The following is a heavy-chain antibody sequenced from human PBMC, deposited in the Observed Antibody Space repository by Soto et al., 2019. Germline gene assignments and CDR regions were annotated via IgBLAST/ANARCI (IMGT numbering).Heavy chain of an antibody. J-gene: IGHJ4*02. V-gene: IGHV4-31*03. Sequence: SETLSLTCTVSGGSISSGGYYWSWIRQHPGKGLEWIGYIYYSGSTYYNPSLKSRVTISVDTSKNQFSLKLSSVTAADTAVYYCARDTAAGFGYWGQGTLVTVSS. CDR1: GGSISSGGYY. CDR2: IYYSGST. D-gene: IGHD6-13*01. CDR3: ARDTAAGFGY.